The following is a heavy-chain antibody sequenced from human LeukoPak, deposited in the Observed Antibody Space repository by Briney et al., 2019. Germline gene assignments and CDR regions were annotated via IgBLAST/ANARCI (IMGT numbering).Heavy chain of an antibody. CDR3: AARARDYGDFDFDY. V-gene: IGHV5-10-1*01. J-gene: IGHJ4*02. CDR2: IDPSDSYT. CDR1: GYTFNTYW. D-gene: IGHD4-17*01. Sequence: GESLKISCKGSGYTFNTYWIAWVRQMPGKGLEWMGRIDPSDSYTNYSPSFQGHVTISADKSISTAYLQWSSLKASDTAMYYCAARARDYGDFDFDYWGQGTLVTVSS.